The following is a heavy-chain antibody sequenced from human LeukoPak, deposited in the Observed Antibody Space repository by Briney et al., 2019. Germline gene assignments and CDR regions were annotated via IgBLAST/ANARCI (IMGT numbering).Heavy chain of an antibody. CDR1: GFTFSDYY. CDR2: ISSSSTI. D-gene: IGHD6-13*01. V-gene: IGHV3-69-1*01. Sequence: GGSLRLSCAASGFTFSDYYMNWVPQAPGKGLEWVSSISSSSTIYYADSVKGRFTISRDNAKNSLYLQMNSLRAEDTAVYYCARGTEGSGSYWFDPWGQGTLVTVSS. J-gene: IGHJ5*02. CDR3: ARGTEGSGSYWFDP.